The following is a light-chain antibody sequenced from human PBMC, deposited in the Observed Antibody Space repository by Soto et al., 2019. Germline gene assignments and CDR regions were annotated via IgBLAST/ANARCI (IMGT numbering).Light chain of an antibody. CDR3: QQSYSTLLIT. CDR1: QAINTY. V-gene: IGKV1-39*01. Sequence: DILMTQSPSFLSASVGDRVTISCRASQAINTYLNWYQQKPGKAPKLLIYGTSDLQNGVPSRLSGGASGTDFTLTISSLQPEDFAPYYCQQSYSTLLITFGLGTLLEV. CDR2: GTS. J-gene: IGKJ5*01.